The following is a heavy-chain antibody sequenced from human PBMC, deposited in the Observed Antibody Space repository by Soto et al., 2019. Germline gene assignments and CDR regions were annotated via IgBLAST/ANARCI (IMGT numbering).Heavy chain of an antibody. Sequence: PSETLSLTCTVSGGSISSSSYYWGWIRQPPGKGLEWIGGIYYSGSTYYNPSLKSRVTISVDTSKNQFSLKLSSVTAADTAVYSCARQPGHGYVYVVFAYGGRGPRVTVPS. CDR1: GGSISSSSYY. J-gene: IGHJ4*02. CDR3: ARQPGHGYVYVVFAY. CDR2: IYYSGST. D-gene: IGHD3-16*01. V-gene: IGHV4-39*01.